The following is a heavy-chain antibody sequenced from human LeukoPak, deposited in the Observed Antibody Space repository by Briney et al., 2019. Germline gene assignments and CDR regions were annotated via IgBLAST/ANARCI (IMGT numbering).Heavy chain of an antibody. CDR2: ISGSGGST. V-gene: IGHV3-23*01. CDR3: AKLSKAGIAVAGRNY. D-gene: IGHD6-19*01. Sequence: GGSLRLSCAASGFTFSSYAMSWVRQAPGKGLEWVSAISGSGGSTYYADSAKGRFTISRDNSKNTLYLQMNSLRAGDTAVYYCAKLSKAGIAVAGRNYWGQGTLVTVSS. J-gene: IGHJ4*02. CDR1: GFTFSSYA.